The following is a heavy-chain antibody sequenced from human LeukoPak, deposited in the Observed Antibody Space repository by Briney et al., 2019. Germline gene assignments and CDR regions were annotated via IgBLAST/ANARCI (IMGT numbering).Heavy chain of an antibody. CDR3: AREKDTGSNHAKIRYDI. J-gene: IGHJ3*02. Sequence: SETLSLTCAVSGVSISPYYWAWIRQPPGKGLEWIGWIFGSGDFNYNPSLKSRLSISVDTSNNQFSLKLTSATAADTAVYYCAREKDTGSNHAKIRYDIWGQGTMVTVSS. CDR2: IFGSGDF. D-gene: IGHD1-26*01. CDR1: GVSISPYY. V-gene: IGHV4-59*01.